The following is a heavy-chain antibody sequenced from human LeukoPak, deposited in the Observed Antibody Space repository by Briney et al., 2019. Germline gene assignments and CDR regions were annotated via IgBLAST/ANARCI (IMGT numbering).Heavy chain of an antibody. CDR3: ARRGFGELFSSLDY. D-gene: IGHD3-10*01. CDR2: IYHSGST. CDR1: GGSISSSSYY. J-gene: IGHJ4*02. Sequence: SETLSLTCTVSGGSISSSSYYWGWIRQPPGKGLEWIGSIYHSGSTYYNPSLKSRVTISVDTSKNQFSLKLSSVTAADTAVYYCARRGFGELFSSLDYWGQGTLVTVSS. V-gene: IGHV4-39*07.